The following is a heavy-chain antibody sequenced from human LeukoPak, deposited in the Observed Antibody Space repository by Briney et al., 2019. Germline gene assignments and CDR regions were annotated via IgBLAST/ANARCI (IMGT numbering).Heavy chain of an antibody. CDR3: ARRLGYCSSTSCQGAVDY. D-gene: IGHD2-2*01. CDR2: IYPGDSDT. V-gene: IGHV5-51*01. Sequence: GESLKISCKGSGYSFTTYWIGWVRQMPGKGLEWMGIIYPGDSDTRYSPSFQGQVTISADKSISTAYLQWSSLKASDTAMYYCARRLGYCSSTSCQGAVDYWGQGTLVTVSS. CDR1: GYSFTTYW. J-gene: IGHJ4*02.